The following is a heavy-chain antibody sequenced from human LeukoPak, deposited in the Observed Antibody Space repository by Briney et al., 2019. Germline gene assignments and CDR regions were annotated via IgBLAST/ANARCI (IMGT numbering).Heavy chain of an antibody. CDR1: GGTFSSYA. CDR2: IIPIFGTA. J-gene: IGHJ6*03. D-gene: IGHD6-13*01. Sequence: SVKVSCKASGGTFSSYAISWVRQAPGQGLEWMGGIIPIFGTANYAQKFQGRVTITADESTSTAYMELSSLRSEGTAVYYCARGSGGSSWYSTLDYYYYYMDVWGKGTTVTVSS. CDR3: ARGSGGSSWYSTLDYYYYYMDV. V-gene: IGHV1-69*01.